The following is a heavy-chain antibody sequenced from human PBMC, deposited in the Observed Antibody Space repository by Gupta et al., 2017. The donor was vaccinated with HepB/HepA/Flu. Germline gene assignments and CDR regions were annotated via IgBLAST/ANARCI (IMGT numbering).Heavy chain of an antibody. J-gene: IGHJ4*02. CDR2: IKSKTDGGTT. D-gene: IGHD3-22*01. CDR1: GFTFSNAW. Sequence: EVQLVESGGGLVKPGGSLRLSCAASGFTFSNAWMSWVRQAPGKGLEWVGRIKSKTDGGTTDYAAPVKGRFTISRDDSKNTLYLQMNSLKTEDTAVYYCTTEKGDYYDSSGYYYGWNFDYWGQGTLVTVSS. V-gene: IGHV3-15*01. CDR3: TTEKGDYYDSSGYYYGWNFDY.